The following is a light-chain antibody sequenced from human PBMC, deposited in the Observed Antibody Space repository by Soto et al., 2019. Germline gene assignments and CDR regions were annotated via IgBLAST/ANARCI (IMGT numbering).Light chain of an antibody. V-gene: IGKV3-20*01. CDR3: QQYESSPLT. Sequence: EIVLTQSPDTLSLPQGERATLSCRASQSVSSALLAWYQQKPGQAPRLLIYRASTRATGIPDRFTGSGSGTDFTLTISRLEPEDFAVYYCQQYESSPLTFGGGTKVEIK. J-gene: IGKJ4*01. CDR1: QSVSSAL. CDR2: RAS.